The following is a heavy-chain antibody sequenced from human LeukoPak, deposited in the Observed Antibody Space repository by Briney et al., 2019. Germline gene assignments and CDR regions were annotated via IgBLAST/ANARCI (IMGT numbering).Heavy chain of an antibody. Sequence: GGSLRLSCAASGFTFSTYGMSWVRQAPGKGLEWVSAISVSGGSTYYADSVKGRFTISRDNSKNTLYLQMNSLRTEDTAVYYCAKGYGWEASYYYYYMDVWGKGTTVTFSS. CDR1: GFTFSTYG. V-gene: IGHV3-23*01. D-gene: IGHD1-26*01. CDR3: AKGYGWEASYYYYYMDV. CDR2: ISVSGGST. J-gene: IGHJ6*03.